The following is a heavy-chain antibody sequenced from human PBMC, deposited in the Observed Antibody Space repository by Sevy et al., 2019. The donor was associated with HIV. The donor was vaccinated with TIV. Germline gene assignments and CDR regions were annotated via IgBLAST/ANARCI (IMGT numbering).Heavy chain of an antibody. V-gene: IGHV3-74*01. Sequence: GGSLRLSCAASGFTFSSYWMHWVRQAPGKGLVWVSRINSDGSSTSYADSVKGRFTISRDNAKNTLYLQMNSLRAEDTAVYYCEAVAGDYYYGMDVWGQGTTVTVSS. J-gene: IGHJ6*02. CDR2: INSDGSST. CDR1: GFTFSSYW. CDR3: EAVAGDYYYGMDV. D-gene: IGHD6-19*01.